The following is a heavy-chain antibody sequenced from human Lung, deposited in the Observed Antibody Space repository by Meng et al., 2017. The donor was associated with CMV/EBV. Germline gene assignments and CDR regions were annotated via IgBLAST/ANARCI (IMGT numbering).Heavy chain of an antibody. D-gene: IGHD3-10*01. V-gene: IGHV4-4*02. J-gene: IGHJ1*01. CDR3: LRRSGGSV. CDR1: GDSITNQNW. CDR2: IPHRGSS. Sequence: QGQLRESGPPLLRRSETRALTCAVSGDSITNQNWRAWGRQPPGKGLEWIGEIPHRGSSAYNPSLKSRVSMSIDKSKNQFSLKLTSVTAADTAVYHCLRRSGGSVWGQGTLVTVSS.